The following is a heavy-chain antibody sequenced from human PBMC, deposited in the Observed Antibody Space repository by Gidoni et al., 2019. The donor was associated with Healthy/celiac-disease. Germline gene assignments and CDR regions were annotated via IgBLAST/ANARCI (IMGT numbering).Heavy chain of an antibody. V-gene: IGHV3-21*01. D-gene: IGHD2-15*01. CDR2: ISSSSSYI. CDR1: GFTFSSYS. Sequence: EVQLVESGGGLVKPGGSLRLSCAASGFTFSSYSMNWVRQAPGKGLDWVSSISSSSSYIYYADSVKGRFTISRDNAKNSLYLQMNSLRAEDTAVYYCARDRAYCSGGSCYPEGWFDPWGQGTLVTVSS. CDR3: ARDRAYCSGGSCYPEGWFDP. J-gene: IGHJ5*02.